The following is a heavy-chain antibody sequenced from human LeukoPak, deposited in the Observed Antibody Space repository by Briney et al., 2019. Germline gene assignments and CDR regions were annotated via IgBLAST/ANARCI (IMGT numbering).Heavy chain of an antibody. J-gene: IGHJ4*02. V-gene: IGHV3-48*01. CDR3: AREEVAAPWYFDY. CDR2: ISSSSSTI. Sequence: GGSLRLSCAASGFTFSRYSMNWVSQAPGKGLEWVSYISSSSSTIYYADSVKGRFTISRDNAKNSLYLQMNSLRAEDTAVYYCAREEVAAPWYFDYWGQGTLVTVSS. CDR1: GFTFSRYS. D-gene: IGHD6-13*01.